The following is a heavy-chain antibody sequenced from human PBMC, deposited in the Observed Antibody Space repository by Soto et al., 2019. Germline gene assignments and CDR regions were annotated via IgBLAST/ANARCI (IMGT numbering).Heavy chain of an antibody. Sequence: ASVKVSCKASGYTFTSYGISWVRQAPGQGLEWMGWISAYNGNTNYAQKLQGRVTMTTDTSTSTAYMELRSLRSDDTAVYYCARSPYDSSGYPLTYFDYWGQGTLVTVSS. V-gene: IGHV1-18*01. J-gene: IGHJ4*02. CDR3: ARSPYDSSGYPLTYFDY. CDR2: ISAYNGNT. CDR1: GYTFTSYG. D-gene: IGHD3-22*01.